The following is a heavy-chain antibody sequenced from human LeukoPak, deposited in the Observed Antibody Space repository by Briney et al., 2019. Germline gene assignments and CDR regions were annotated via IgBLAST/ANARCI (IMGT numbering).Heavy chain of an antibody. CDR3: ASSKTSCSSTSCYDPFDY. D-gene: IGHD2-2*01. V-gene: IGHV1-46*01. CDR2: INPSGGST. CDR1: GYTFTSYY. J-gene: IGHJ4*02. Sequence: ASVKVSCKASGYTFTSYYMHWVRQAPGQGLEWMGIINPSGGSTSYAQKFQSRVTMTRDMSTSTVYMELSSLRSDDTAVYYCASSKTSCSSTSCYDPFDYWGQGTLVTVSS.